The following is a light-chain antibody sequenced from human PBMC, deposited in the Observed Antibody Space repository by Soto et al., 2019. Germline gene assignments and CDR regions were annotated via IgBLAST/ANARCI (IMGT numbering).Light chain of an antibody. CDR1: KSVSSNF. Sequence: EIVLTQSPGTLSLSPGDRATLSCRASKSVSSNFLAWYQQKPGQAPRLLIYGASIRATGIPDRFSGSGSGTDFTLTIRRLEPEDFAMYICHQYGSSLRTFGQGTKVEIK. CDR2: GAS. CDR3: HQYGSSLRT. J-gene: IGKJ1*01. V-gene: IGKV3-20*01.